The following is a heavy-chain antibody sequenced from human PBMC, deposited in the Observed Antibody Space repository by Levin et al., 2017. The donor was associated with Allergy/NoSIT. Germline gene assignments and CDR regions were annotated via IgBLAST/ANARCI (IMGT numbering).Heavy chain of an antibody. D-gene: IGHD6-13*01. CDR3: AKAKARSWEPFDY. J-gene: IGHJ4*02. Sequence: PSETLSLTCAASGFTFSSYAMSWVRQAPGKGLEWVSAISGSGGSTYYADSVKGRFTISRDNSKNTLYLQMNSLRAEDTAVYYCAKAKARSWEPFDYWGQGTLVTVSS. CDR2: ISGSGGST. V-gene: IGHV3-23*01. CDR1: GFTFSSYA.